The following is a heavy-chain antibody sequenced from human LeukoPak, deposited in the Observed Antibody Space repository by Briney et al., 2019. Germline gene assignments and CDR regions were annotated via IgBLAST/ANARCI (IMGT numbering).Heavy chain of an antibody. D-gene: IGHD3-10*01. Sequence: GGSLRLSCAASGFTFSSYSMNWVRQAPGKGLEWVSYINTGSSTMYYADSVKGRFTISRDNAKNSLYLQVNSLRAEDTAVYYCARDSMVRGVLSSIYWGQGTLVTVSS. CDR1: GFTFSSYS. CDR3: ARDSMVRGVLSSIY. V-gene: IGHV3-48*04. CDR2: INTGSSTM. J-gene: IGHJ4*02.